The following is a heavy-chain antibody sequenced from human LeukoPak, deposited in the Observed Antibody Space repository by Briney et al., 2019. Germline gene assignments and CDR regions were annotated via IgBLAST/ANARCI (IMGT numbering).Heavy chain of an antibody. CDR1: GFTFSSYR. CDR2: INSDGSST. V-gene: IGHV3-74*01. D-gene: IGHD1-26*01. CDR3: ARQPLLGAYYYMDV. J-gene: IGHJ6*03. Sequence: PGGSLRLSCAASGFTFSSYRMHWVRQAPGKGLVWVSRINSDGSSTSYADSVKGRFTISRDNAKNTLYLQMNSLRAEDTAVYYCARQPLLGAYYYMDVWGKGTTVTVSS.